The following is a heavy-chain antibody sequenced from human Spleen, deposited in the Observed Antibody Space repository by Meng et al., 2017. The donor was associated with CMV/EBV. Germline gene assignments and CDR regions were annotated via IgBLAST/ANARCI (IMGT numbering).Heavy chain of an antibody. J-gene: IGHJ6*02. CDR3: ARDYYDSGAYYYTEEYYHGLDV. Sequence: WNWIRQSPSRGLEWLGRTYYRSKWYDDYAMAVKSRITINPDTSKNQFSLQLNSVTPEDTAVYYCARDYYDSGAYYYTEEYYHGLDVWGQGTTVTVSS. D-gene: IGHD3-22*01. V-gene: IGHV6-1*01. CDR2: TYYRSKWYD.